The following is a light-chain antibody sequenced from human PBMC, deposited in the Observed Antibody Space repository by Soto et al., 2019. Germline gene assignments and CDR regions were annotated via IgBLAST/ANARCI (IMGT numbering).Light chain of an antibody. J-gene: IGKJ1*01. V-gene: IGKV3-15*01. CDR1: QVVSSN. CDR2: GAS. CDR3: QQYNNSPRT. Sequence: MVMTRSPASLSVSPLGGVTVSFRASQVVSSNLAWYQQQPGQAPRLIFDGASTRATGIPARLSGRGCGTEFTLTISSLQYQDFAVYYCQQYNNSPRTFGQGTKVDI.